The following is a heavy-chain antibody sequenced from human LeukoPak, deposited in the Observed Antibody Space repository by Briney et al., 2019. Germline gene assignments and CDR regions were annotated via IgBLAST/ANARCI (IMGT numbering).Heavy chain of an antibody. D-gene: IGHD5-18*01. Sequence: PGGSLRLSCAASGFTFNSYSMNWFRQAPGKGLEWVSSISSSSRFIYYADSVKGRFTISRDNAKNSLYLQMNSLRAEDTAVYYCARDRFRWIQLWLQPDYWGQGTLVTVSS. CDR3: ARDRFRWIQLWLQPDY. CDR1: GFTFNSYS. CDR2: ISSSSRFI. J-gene: IGHJ4*02. V-gene: IGHV3-21*01.